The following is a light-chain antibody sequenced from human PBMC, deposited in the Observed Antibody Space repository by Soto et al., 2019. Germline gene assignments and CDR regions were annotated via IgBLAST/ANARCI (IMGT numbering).Light chain of an antibody. CDR3: QQRSNWPWT. V-gene: IGKV3-11*01. CDR1: QSVSSY. J-gene: IGKJ1*01. CDR2: DAS. Sequence: EIVLTQSPATLSLSPGERATLSCRASQSVSSYLAWYQQKPGQAPRLLIYDASNRATGIPARFSVSGSGTGFTLTISSLEPEDFAVYYCQQRSNWPWTFGQGTKVEIK.